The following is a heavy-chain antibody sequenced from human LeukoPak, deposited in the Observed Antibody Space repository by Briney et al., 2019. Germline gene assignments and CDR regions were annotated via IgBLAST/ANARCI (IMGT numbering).Heavy chain of an antibody. V-gene: IGHV1-46*01. CDR3: ARDRLVSSGWSWGAFDI. D-gene: IGHD6-19*01. CDR1: GYTFTSYY. J-gene: IGHJ3*02. Sequence: ASVKVSCKASGYTFTSYYMHWVRQAPGQGLEWMGIINPSGGSTSYAQKFQGRVTMTRDTSTSTVYMELSSLRSEDTAVYYCARDRLVSSGWSWGAFDIWGQGTMVTVSS. CDR2: INPSGGST.